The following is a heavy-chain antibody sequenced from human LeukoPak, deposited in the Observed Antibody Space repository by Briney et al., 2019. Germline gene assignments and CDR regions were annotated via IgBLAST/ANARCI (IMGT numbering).Heavy chain of an antibody. Sequence: ASVKVSCKASDYSFTTYVITWVRQAPGQGLEWMGWISAYNGNTNYAQNLQGRVTMTTDTSTSTAYMELRSLRSDDTAVYYCARVYGDYLDYWGQGTLVTVSS. CDR3: ARVYGDYLDY. D-gene: IGHD4-17*01. CDR1: DYSFTTYV. CDR2: ISAYNGNT. J-gene: IGHJ4*02. V-gene: IGHV1-18*01.